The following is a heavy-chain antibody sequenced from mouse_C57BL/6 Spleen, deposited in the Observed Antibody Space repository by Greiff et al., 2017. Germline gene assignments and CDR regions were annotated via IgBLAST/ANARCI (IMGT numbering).Heavy chain of an antibody. CDR2: INPNNGGT. CDR3: ARSGYSNYVGYFDY. J-gene: IGHJ2*01. Sequence: EVQLQQSGPELVKPGASVKISCKASGYTFTDYYMNWVKQSHGKSLEWIGDINPNNGGTSYNQKFKGKATLTVDKSSSTAYMELRSLTSEDSAVYYCARSGYSNYVGYFDYWGQGTTLTVSS. V-gene: IGHV1-26*01. CDR1: GYTFTDYY. D-gene: IGHD2-5*01.